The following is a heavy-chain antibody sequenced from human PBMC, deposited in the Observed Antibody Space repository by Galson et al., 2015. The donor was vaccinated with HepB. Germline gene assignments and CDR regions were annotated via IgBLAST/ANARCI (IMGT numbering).Heavy chain of an antibody. Sequence: ETLSLTCTVSGASISGSSYYWGWIRQPPGKGLEWIGSFYYGGVTYYNPSLESRASLSVDTSKNQFSLKVTSVTAADTAVYYCARGGTTYDVLTGSRHYFDSWGPGTLLTVSS. D-gene: IGHD3-9*01. J-gene: IGHJ4*02. CDR2: FYYGGVT. V-gene: IGHV4-39*07. CDR3: ARGGTTYDVLTGSRHYFDS. CDR1: GASISGSSYY.